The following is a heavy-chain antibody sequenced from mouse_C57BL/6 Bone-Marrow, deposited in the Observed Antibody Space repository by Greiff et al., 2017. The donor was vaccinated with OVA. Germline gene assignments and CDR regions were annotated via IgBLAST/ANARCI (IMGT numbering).Heavy chain of an antibody. V-gene: IGHV1-26*01. CDR1: GYTFTDYY. D-gene: IGHD3-1*01. J-gene: IGHJ3*01. Sequence: EVQLQQSGPELVKPGASVKISCKASGYTFTDYYMNWVKQSHGKSLEWIGDINPNNGGTSYNQKFKGKATLTVDKSSSTAYMELRSLTSEDSAVYYCARSGNHIPFAYWGQVTLVTVSA. CDR3: ARSGNHIPFAY. CDR2: INPNNGGT.